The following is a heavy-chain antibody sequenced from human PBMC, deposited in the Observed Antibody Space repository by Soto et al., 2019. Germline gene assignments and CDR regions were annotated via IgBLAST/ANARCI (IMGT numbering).Heavy chain of an antibody. Sequence: GGSLRLSCAASGFSFSNDNMNWIRQAPGKGLEWVSSIISSGSFIYYADSVKGRFTISRANAKTSLYLQMNSLRAEDTAVYYCATDLVLEPLWPASPAHGMDVWGQGTTVTVSS. D-gene: IGHD1-1*01. CDR3: ATDLVLEPLWPASPAHGMDV. CDR2: IISSGSFI. J-gene: IGHJ6*02. V-gene: IGHV3-21*01. CDR1: GFSFSNDN.